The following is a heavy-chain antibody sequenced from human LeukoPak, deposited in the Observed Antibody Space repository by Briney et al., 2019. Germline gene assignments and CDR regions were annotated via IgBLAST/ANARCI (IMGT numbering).Heavy chain of an antibody. J-gene: IGHJ4*02. CDR2: ISSSSSYI. V-gene: IGHV3-21*01. D-gene: IGHD1-14*01. CDR1: GFTFSSYS. Sequence: PGGSLRLSCAASGFTFSSYSMNWVRQAPGKGLEWVSSISSSSSYIYYADSVKGRFTISRDNAKNSLYLQMNSLRDEDTAVYYCARDAPASGLYYFDYWGQGTLVTVSS. CDR3: ARDAPASGLYYFDY.